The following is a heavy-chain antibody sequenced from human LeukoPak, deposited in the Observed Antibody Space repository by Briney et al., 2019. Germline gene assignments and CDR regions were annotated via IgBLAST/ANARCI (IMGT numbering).Heavy chain of an antibody. CDR2: RFYSGTT. CDR3: ARRVYGSGAY. D-gene: IGHD3-10*01. J-gene: IGHJ4*02. CDR1: GGSIISSSYY. Sequence: PSDTLSLTCTVSGGSIISSSYYWAWIRQSPGKGLEWIGNRFYSGTTSYNPSLKSRVTISVDTSKNQFSLNLTSVTAADTAVYYCARRVYGSGAYWGQGTLVTVSS. V-gene: IGHV4-39*01.